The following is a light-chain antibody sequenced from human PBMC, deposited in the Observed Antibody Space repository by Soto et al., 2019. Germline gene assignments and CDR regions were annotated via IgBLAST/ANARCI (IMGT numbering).Light chain of an antibody. CDR1: QSVLKSSNHKNY. CDR2: WTS. Sequence: DMVMTQSPDSLAVSLGERATINCKSSQSVLKSSNHKNYLAWYQQKPGQPPKLLIYWTSTRESGVPDRFSGSGSETDFTLTISSLQAEDVAVYYCQQHYTTPFTFGQGTKLEIK. CDR3: QQHYTTPFT. V-gene: IGKV4-1*01. J-gene: IGKJ2*01.